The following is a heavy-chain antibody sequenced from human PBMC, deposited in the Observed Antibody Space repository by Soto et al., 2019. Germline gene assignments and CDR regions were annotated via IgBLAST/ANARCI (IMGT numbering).Heavy chain of an antibody. CDR1: GYTFTSYG. CDR2: ISAYNGNT. V-gene: IGHV1-18*01. D-gene: IGHD2-15*01. J-gene: IGHJ4*02. CDR3: ARDDGYCSGGSCYEEEGFDY. Sequence: QVQLVQSGAEVKKPGASVKVSCKASGYTFTSYGISWVRQAPGQGLEWMGWISAYNGNTNYAQKLQGRATMTTDTSTSTAYMELRSLRSDDTAVYYCARDDGYCSGGSCYEEEGFDYWGQGTLVTVSS.